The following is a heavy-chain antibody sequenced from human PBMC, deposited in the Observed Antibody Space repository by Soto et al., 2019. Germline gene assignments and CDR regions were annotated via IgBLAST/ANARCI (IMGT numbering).Heavy chain of an antibody. CDR2: ISGSGGST. J-gene: IGHJ6*02. V-gene: IGHV3-23*01. Sequence: GGSLRLSCAASGFTFSSYAMSWVRQAPGKGLEWVSAISGSGGSTHYADSVKGRFTISRDNSKNTLYLQMNSLRAEDTAVYYCAKAKIPAAAYYYYGMDVWGQGTTVTVSS. CDR3: AKAKIPAAAYYYYGMDV. D-gene: IGHD2-2*01. CDR1: GFTFSSYA.